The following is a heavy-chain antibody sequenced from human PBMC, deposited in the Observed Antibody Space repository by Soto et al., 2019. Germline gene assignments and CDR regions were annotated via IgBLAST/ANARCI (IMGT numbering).Heavy chain of an antibody. J-gene: IGHJ6*02. Sequence: GESLKISCMGSGYKVSTWHNFTSYWIAWVRQMPGEGLEWMGIIYPGDSDTRYSPSFQGQVTISADKSINSVYLQWSSLKASDTATYYCARPYGMDVWGQGTTVTVSS. V-gene: IGHV5-51*01. CDR1: GYKVSTWHNFTSYW. CDR3: ARPYGMDV. CDR2: IYPGDSDT.